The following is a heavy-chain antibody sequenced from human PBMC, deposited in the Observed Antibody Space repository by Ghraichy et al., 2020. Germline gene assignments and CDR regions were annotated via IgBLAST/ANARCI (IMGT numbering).Heavy chain of an antibody. V-gene: IGHV3-7*03. J-gene: IGHJ4*02. Sequence: GGSLRLSCVASGFTFSNHWMTWVRQAPGKGLEWVANIKEDGTERYYMDSVAGRFIISRDNSQNSLYLQMSSLRAEDTALYYCATSLYNYGEGAYWGQGALVSVSS. CDR3: ATSLYNYGEGAY. CDR2: IKEDGTER. CDR1: GFTFSNHW. D-gene: IGHD5-24*01.